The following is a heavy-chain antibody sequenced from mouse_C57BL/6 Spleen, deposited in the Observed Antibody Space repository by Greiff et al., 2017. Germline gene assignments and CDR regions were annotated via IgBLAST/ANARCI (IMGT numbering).Heavy chain of an antibody. CDR3: ARGPIYYGYGWFAY. D-gene: IGHD2-2*01. CDR2: IDPSDSYT. CDR1: GYTFTSYW. V-gene: IGHV1-69*01. Sequence: QVQLQQPGAELVMPGASVKLSCKASGYTFTSYWMHWVKQRPGQGLEWIGEIDPSDSYTNYNQKFKGKSTLTVDKSSSTAYMQLSSLTSEDSAVYYCARGPIYYGYGWFAYWGHGTLVTVSA. J-gene: IGHJ3*01.